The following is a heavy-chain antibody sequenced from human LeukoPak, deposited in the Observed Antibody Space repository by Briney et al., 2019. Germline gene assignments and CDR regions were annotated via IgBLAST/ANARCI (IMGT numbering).Heavy chain of an antibody. J-gene: IGHJ6*02. D-gene: IGHD3-22*01. Sequence: RGGSLRLSRAASGFTFSSYWMSWVRQAPGKGLEWVANIKQDGSEKYYVDSVKGRFTISRDNAKNSLYLQMNSLRAEDTAVYYCARWYDSSGYYLYRDYYGMDVWGQGTTVTVSS. CDR1: GFTFSSYW. V-gene: IGHV3-7*01. CDR2: IKQDGSEK. CDR3: ARWYDSSGYYLYRDYYGMDV.